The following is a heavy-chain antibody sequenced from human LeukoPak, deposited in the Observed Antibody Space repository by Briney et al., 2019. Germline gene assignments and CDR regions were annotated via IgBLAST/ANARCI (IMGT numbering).Heavy chain of an antibody. CDR3: ARLGYYYGSGSYPRSNPNWFDP. D-gene: IGHD3-10*01. CDR2: INHSGST. Sequence: PSETLSLTCAVYGGSFSGYYWSWIRQPPGKGLEWIGEINHSGSTNYNPSLKSRVTISVDTSKNQFSLKLSSVTAADTAVYYCARLGYYYGSGSYPRSNPNWFDPWGQGTLVTVFS. CDR1: GGSFSGYY. V-gene: IGHV4-34*01. J-gene: IGHJ5*02.